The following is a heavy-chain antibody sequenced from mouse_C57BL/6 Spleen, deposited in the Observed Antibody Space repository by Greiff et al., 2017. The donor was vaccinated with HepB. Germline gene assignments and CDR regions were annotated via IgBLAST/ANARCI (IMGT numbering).Heavy chain of an antibody. Sequence: EVQLQQSGPELVKPGASVKISCKASGYSFTGYYMNWVKQSPEKSLEWIGEINPSTGGTTYNQKFKAKATLTVDKSSSTAYIQLKSLTSEDSAVYYCARSVYYYGSSPRYFDVWGTRTTVTVSS. V-gene: IGHV1-42*01. CDR3: ARSVYYYGSSPRYFDV. CDR1: GYSFTGYY. J-gene: IGHJ1*03. D-gene: IGHD1-1*01. CDR2: INPSTGGT.